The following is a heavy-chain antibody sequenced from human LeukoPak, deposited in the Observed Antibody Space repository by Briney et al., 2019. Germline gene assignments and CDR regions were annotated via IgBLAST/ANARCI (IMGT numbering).Heavy chain of an antibody. CDR2: ISWNSGSI. CDR1: GFTFDDYA. Sequence: GRSLRLSCAASGFTFDDYAMHWVRQAPGKGLEWVSGISWNSGSIGCADSVKGRFTIPRDNAKNSLYLQMNSLRAEDTALYYCAKDITGYCSSTSCYTFDYWGQGTLVTVSS. CDR3: AKDITGYCSSTSCYTFDY. V-gene: IGHV3-9*01. J-gene: IGHJ4*02. D-gene: IGHD2-2*02.